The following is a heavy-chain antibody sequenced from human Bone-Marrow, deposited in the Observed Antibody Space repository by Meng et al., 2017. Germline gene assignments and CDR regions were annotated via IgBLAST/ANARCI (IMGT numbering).Heavy chain of an antibody. CDR3: ARDEDISAAGYLLGDF. J-gene: IGHJ4*02. V-gene: IGHV1-46*04. D-gene: IGHD6-13*01. Sequence: AAVKVSCVASRYTFTSYYMHWVRQAPGQGLEWMGIINPSGGSTSYAQTLQGRVTMTRDTSTSTVYMELSGLRSDDTAVYYCARDEDISAAGYLLGDFWGQGTLVTVSS. CDR1: RYTFTSYY. CDR2: INPSGGST.